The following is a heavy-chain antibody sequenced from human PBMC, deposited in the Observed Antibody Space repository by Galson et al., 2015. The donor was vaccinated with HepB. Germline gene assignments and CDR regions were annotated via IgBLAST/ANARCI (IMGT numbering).Heavy chain of an antibody. Sequence: LRLSCAASGFTFSSYSMNWVRQAPGKGLEWVSYISSSSSTIYYADSVKGRFTISRDNAKNSLYLQMNSLRAEDTAVYYCAREMGYSSGWYVGVFDYWGQGTLVTVSS. V-gene: IGHV3-48*01. CDR1: GFTFSSYS. CDR2: ISSSSSTI. D-gene: IGHD6-19*01. J-gene: IGHJ4*02. CDR3: AREMGYSSGWYVGVFDY.